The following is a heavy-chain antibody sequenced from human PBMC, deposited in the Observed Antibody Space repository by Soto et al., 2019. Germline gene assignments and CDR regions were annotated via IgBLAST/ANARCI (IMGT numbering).Heavy chain of an antibody. CDR2: IWYDGSYK. D-gene: IGHD6-19*01. Sequence: QVQLVESGGGVVQPGKSLRLSCAASGFTFSSFGMHWVRQAPGKGLEWVAVIWYDGSYKYYADSVKGRFTISRDNSQNKLYLQMNSLRAEDTAVYYCARDRYSSGWYDLDYWGQGTLVTVSS. V-gene: IGHV3-33*01. J-gene: IGHJ4*02. CDR3: ARDRYSSGWYDLDY. CDR1: GFTFSSFG.